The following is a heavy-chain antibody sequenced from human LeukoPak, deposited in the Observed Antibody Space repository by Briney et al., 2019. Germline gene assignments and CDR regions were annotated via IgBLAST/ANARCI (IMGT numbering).Heavy chain of an antibody. J-gene: IGHJ5*02. Sequence: PGGSLRLSCAASGFTFTGYTMNWVRQAPGKGLEWVSSISSSTDYKYYADSVQGRFTISRDNAKNSVYLQMNSLRGEDTAVYYCARDGSGWYNWFDPWGQGTLVTVSS. CDR1: GFTFTGYT. CDR3: ARDGSGWYNWFDP. CDR2: ISSSTDYK. D-gene: IGHD6-19*01. V-gene: IGHV3-21*01.